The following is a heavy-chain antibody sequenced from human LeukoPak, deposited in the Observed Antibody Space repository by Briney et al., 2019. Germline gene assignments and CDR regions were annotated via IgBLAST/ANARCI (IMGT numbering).Heavy chain of an antibody. V-gene: IGHV4-34*01. Sequence: SETLSLTCAVYGGSFSSYYWSWIRQPPGKGLEWIGEINHSGSTNYNPSLKSRVTISVDTSKNQFSLKLSSVTAADTAVYYCARVPNWYRIAAAGTREWFDPWGQGTLATVSS. D-gene: IGHD6-13*01. CDR1: GGSFSSYY. J-gene: IGHJ5*02. CDR2: INHSGST. CDR3: ARVPNWYRIAAAGTREWFDP.